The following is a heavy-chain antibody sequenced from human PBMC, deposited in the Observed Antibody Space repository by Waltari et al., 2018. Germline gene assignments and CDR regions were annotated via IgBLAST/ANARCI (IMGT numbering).Heavy chain of an antibody. V-gene: IGHV1-69-2*01. D-gene: IGHD3-10*01. J-gene: IGHJ4*02. CDR1: GYTFIDYF. CDR2: IDPENGET. CDR3: APLPGGSGQTFDY. Sequence: EVQLVQSGAEVKKPGATVKISCKASGYTFIDYFMHWVQQAPGKGLEWVGRIDPENGETVYAENFQRRVTITADTSTDTSYVELSSLRSDDTAVYYCAPLPGGSGQTFDYWGQGTLLTVSS.